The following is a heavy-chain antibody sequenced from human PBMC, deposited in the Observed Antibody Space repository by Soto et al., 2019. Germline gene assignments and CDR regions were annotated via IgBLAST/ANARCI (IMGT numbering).Heavy chain of an antibody. Sequence: GGSLRLSCAASGFTFDDYAMHWVRQAPGKGLEWVSGISWNSGSIGYADSVKGRFTISRDNAKNSLYLQMNSLRAEDTALYYCAKGERQLVATLIDYWGQGTLVTVSS. CDR3: AKGERQLVATLIDY. J-gene: IGHJ4*02. V-gene: IGHV3-9*01. CDR2: ISWNSGSI. CDR1: GFTFDDYA. D-gene: IGHD5-12*01.